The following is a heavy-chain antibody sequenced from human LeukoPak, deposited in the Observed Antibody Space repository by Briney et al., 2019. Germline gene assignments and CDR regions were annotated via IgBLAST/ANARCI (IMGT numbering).Heavy chain of an antibody. V-gene: IGHV6-1*01. J-gene: IGHJ4*02. CDR2: TYYRSKWYN. CDR3: ARASLGSSWPGFDY. Sequence: SQTLSLTCAISGDSVSNNSPTWNWIRQSPSRGLEWLGRTYYRSKWYNDYAVSVKSRITINPDTSKNQFSLQLNSVTPEDTAVYYCARASLGSSWPGFDYWGQGTLATVSS. D-gene: IGHD6-13*01. CDR1: GDSVSNNSPT.